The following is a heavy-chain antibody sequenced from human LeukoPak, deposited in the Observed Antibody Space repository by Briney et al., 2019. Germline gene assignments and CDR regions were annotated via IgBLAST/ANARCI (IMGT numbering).Heavy chain of an antibody. CDR3: ARGRNWKSSSGNLNY. V-gene: IGHV4-34*01. J-gene: IGHJ4*02. CDR1: GGSFSGYY. Sequence: SETLSLTCAVYGGSFSGYYWSWIRQPPEKGLEWIGEISHSGSTNYNPSLKSRVTISVDTSKNQFSLMMSSVTAANTAVYYCARGRNWKSSSGNLNYWGQGTLVTVSS. D-gene: IGHD3-22*01. CDR2: ISHSGST.